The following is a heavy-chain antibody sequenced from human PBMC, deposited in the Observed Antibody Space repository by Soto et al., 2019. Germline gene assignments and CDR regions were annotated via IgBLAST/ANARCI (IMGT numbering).Heavy chain of an antibody. V-gene: IGHV4-59*01. J-gene: IGHJ4*02. D-gene: IGHD3-10*01. Sequence: SETLSLTCTVSGGSISSYYWSWIRQPPGKGLEWIGYIYYSGSTNYNPSLKSRVTISVDTSKNQFSLKLSSVTAADTAVYYCASGTQLWFGNLAFDYWSQGTLVTVSS. CDR1: GGSISSYY. CDR3: ASGTQLWFGNLAFDY. CDR2: IYYSGST.